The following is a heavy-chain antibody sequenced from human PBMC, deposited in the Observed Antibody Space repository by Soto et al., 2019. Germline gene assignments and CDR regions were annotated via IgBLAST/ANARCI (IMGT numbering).Heavy chain of an antibody. CDR3: ARRKERSGPHYFDY. CDR1: GYTFPNYD. J-gene: IGHJ4*02. Sequence: ASVKVSCKASGYTFPNYDXXWVQQATGQGLEWMGWMNPYSGNTGYAQKFQGRVTVTRNTSIRTVYMELSGLRPDDTAVYYCARRKERSGPHYFDYWGQGSQVTVLL. V-gene: IGHV1-8*01. CDR2: MNPYSGNT. D-gene: IGHD6-25*01.